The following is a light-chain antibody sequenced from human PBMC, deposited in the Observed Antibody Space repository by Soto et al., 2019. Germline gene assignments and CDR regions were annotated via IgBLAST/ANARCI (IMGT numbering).Light chain of an antibody. CDR1: HSVSNY. Sequence: VLAQSPATLSLSPGERATLSCRASHSVSNYLAWYQQKPGQGPRLLIYDASNRATGTPARFSGSGSGTDFTLTISSLEPEDFAVYFCQHRAGWPPALTFGGGTKVDIK. V-gene: IGKV3-11*01. CDR3: QHRAGWPPALT. J-gene: IGKJ4*01. CDR2: DAS.